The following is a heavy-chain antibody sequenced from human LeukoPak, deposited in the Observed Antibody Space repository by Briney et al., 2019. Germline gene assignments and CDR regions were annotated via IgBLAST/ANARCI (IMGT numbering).Heavy chain of an antibody. CDR3: ASGGYSYGS. D-gene: IGHD5-18*01. CDR1: GFTFSSYN. V-gene: IGHV3-48*01. J-gene: IGHJ5*02. Sequence: SGGSLRLSCAASGFTFSSYNMNWVRQAPGKGLEWVSYISSSSISSTIYYADSVKGRFTISRDNAKNSLYLQMNSLRAEDTAVYYCASGGYSYGSWGQGTLVTVSS. CDR2: ISSSSISSTI.